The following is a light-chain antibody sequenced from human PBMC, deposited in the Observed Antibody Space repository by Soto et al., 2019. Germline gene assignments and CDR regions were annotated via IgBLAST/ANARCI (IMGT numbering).Light chain of an antibody. V-gene: IGLV3-21*02. CDR1: HIGSKS. CDR2: DDS. J-gene: IGLJ3*02. Sequence: SYELPQPPSVSVAPGQTARITCGGNHIGSKSVHWYQQKPGQAPVLVVYDDSDRPSGIPERFSGSNSGNTATLTISRGEAGDEADYYCQVWDSSSDRGVFGGGTKLTVL. CDR3: QVWDSSSDRGV.